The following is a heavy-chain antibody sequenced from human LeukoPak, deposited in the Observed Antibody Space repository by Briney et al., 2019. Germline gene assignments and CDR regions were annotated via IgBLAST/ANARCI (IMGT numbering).Heavy chain of an antibody. J-gene: IGHJ6*03. V-gene: IGHV1-69*05. CDR1: GGTFSSYA. D-gene: IGHD4-17*01. CDR2: IIPIFGTA. CDR3: ARGDYGDLEYYYYYYMDV. Sequence: ASVKVSCKASGGTFSSYAISWVRQAPGQGLEWMGGIIPIFGTANYAQKFQGRVTITTDESTSTAYMELSSLRSEDTAVYYCARGDYGDLEYYYYYYMDVWGKGTTVTVSS.